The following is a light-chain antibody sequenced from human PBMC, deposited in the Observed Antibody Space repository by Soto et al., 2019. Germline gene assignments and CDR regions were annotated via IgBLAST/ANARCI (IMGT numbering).Light chain of an antibody. Sequence: QSAQSPSSLSASLGDRVTVTCRSSQVISNYLAWYQQKPGKVPKLLIYAASTLQSGVPSRFSGSGSGTDFTLTISRLEPEDFAVYYCQQYGSSPTWTFGQGTKVDIK. CDR3: QQYGSSPTWT. CDR1: QVISNY. V-gene: IGKV1-27*01. J-gene: IGKJ1*01. CDR2: AAS.